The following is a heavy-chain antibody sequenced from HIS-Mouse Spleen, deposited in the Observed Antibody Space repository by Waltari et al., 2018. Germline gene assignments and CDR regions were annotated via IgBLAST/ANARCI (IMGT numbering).Heavy chain of an antibody. CDR1: GGSFSGYY. J-gene: IGHJ4*02. V-gene: IGHV4-34*01. CDR3: ERGLHSNYDN. CDR2: INHSGST. Sequence: QWGAGLLKPSETLSLTCAVYGGSFSGYYWSWIRQHPGKGLEWIGEINHSGSTNYNPTLKSPVTISVDTSKNQFSLTLSSVTAADTAVYYCERGLHSNYDNWGQGTLVTVSS. D-gene: IGHD4-4*01.